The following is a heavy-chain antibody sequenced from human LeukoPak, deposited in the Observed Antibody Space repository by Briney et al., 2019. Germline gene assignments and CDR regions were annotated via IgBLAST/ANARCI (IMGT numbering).Heavy chain of an antibody. Sequence: SETLSLTCTVSGGSISSYYWSWIRQPPGKGLEWIGYIYYSGSTNNYNPSLKSRVTISVDTSKNQFSLKLSSVTAADTAVYYCARFGARGSAFDIWGQGTMVTVSS. CDR2: IYYSGSTN. CDR3: ARFGARGSAFDI. CDR1: GGSISSYY. D-gene: IGHD3-10*01. J-gene: IGHJ3*02. V-gene: IGHV4-59*01.